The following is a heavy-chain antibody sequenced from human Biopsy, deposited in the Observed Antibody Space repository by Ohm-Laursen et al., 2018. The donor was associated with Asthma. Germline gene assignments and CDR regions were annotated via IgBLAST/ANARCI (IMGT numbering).Heavy chain of an antibody. Sequence: LRLSCSASGFSFNSYGMHWVRQAPGKGLEWVAVVSYDGGVAHYADSMKGRFTISRDNAKSTLYLQMNRLRTDDTAVYYCAKRRGYSDLTDFDHWGQGTLVTVSS. J-gene: IGHJ4*02. CDR3: AKRRGYSDLTDFDH. V-gene: IGHV3-30*18. CDR1: GFSFNSYG. CDR2: VSYDGGVA. D-gene: IGHD3-3*01.